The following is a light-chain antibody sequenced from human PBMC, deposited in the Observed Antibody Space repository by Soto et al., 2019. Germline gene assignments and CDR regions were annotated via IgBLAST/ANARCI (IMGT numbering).Light chain of an antibody. J-gene: IGKJ1*01. CDR1: QTISSW. V-gene: IGKV1-5*03. CDR2: KAS. Sequence: IQMTQSPSTLSGSVGDRVTITCRASQTISSWLAWYQQKPGKAPKLLIYKASTLKSGVPSRFSGSGSGTEFTLTISSLQPDDFATDYCQHYNSYSEAFGQGTKVELK. CDR3: QHYNSYSEA.